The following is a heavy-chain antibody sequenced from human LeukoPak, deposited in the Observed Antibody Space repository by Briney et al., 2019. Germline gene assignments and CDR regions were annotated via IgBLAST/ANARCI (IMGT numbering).Heavy chain of an antibody. J-gene: IGHJ4*02. Sequence: PGGSLRLSCAASGFTFNSYAMSWVRQAPGKGLEWVSGISWNSGSIGYADSVKGRFTISRDNAKNSLYLQMNSLRAEDTALYYCARTWATYFDYWGQGTLVTVSS. CDR1: GFTFNSYA. CDR2: ISWNSGSI. V-gene: IGHV3-9*01. CDR3: ARTWATYFDY. D-gene: IGHD5-12*01.